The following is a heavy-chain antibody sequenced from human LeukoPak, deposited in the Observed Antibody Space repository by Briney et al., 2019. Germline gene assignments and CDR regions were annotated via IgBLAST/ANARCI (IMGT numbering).Heavy chain of an antibody. J-gene: IGHJ6*02. Sequence: GGSLRLSCAASGFTFSSYAMSWVRQAPGKGLEWVSAISGSGGSTYYADSVKGRFTISRDNSKNSLYLQMNSLRAEDTAVYYCASEVRERGYSGSIYYYYGMDVWGQGTTVTVSS. CDR1: GFTFSSYA. V-gene: IGHV3-23*01. CDR3: ASEVRERGYSGSIYYYYGMDV. D-gene: IGHD5-12*01. CDR2: ISGSGGST.